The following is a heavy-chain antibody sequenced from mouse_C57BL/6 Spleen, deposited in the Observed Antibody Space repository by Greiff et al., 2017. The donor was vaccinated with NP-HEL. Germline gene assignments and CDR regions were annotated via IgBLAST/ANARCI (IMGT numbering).Heavy chain of an antibody. V-gene: IGHV2-2*01. D-gene: IGHD2-4*01. Sequence: VQLKQSGPGLVQPSQSLSITCTVSGFSLTSYGVHWVRQSPGKGLEWLGVIWSGGSTDYNAAFISRLSISKDNSKSQVFFKMNSLQADDTAIDYCARIDYDGASFAYWGQGTLVTVSA. CDR1: GFSLTSYG. CDR3: ARIDYDGASFAY. J-gene: IGHJ3*01. CDR2: IWSGGST.